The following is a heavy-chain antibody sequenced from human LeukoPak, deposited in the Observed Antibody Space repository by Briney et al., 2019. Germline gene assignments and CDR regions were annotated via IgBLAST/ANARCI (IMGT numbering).Heavy chain of an antibody. V-gene: IGHV4-31*03. D-gene: IGHD3-16*01. CDR2: IYYSGST. CDR3: ARGGRPIMITFGGEGAFDP. CDR1: GGSISSGGYY. Sequence: SQTLSLTCTVSGGSISSGGYYWSWIRQHPGKGLEWIGYIYYSGSTYYNPSLKSRVTISVDTSKNQFSLKLSSVTAADTAVYYCARGGRPIMITFGGEGAFDPWGQGTLVTVSS. J-gene: IGHJ5*02.